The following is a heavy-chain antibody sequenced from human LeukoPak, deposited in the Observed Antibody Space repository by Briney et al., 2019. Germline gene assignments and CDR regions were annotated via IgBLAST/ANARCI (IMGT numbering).Heavy chain of an antibody. Sequence: PSETLSLTCAVYGGSFSGYYWIWIRQSPGKGLEWIGDINDSGSSNYHPSLKSRVTISLDTSKTQFSLKLTSVTSADTAVYFYTRYVPDYGDYSGGFDIWGQGTMATVSS. J-gene: IGHJ3*02. D-gene: IGHD4-17*01. CDR3: TRYVPDYGDYSGGFDI. CDR2: INDSGSS. V-gene: IGHV4-34*01. CDR1: GGSFSGYY.